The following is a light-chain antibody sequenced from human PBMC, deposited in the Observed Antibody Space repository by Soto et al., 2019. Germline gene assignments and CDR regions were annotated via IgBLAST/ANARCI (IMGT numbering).Light chain of an antibody. CDR3: SSYAGSNTWI. V-gene: IGLV2-23*01. J-gene: IGLJ2*01. CDR2: EGN. Sequence: QSALTQPASVSGSPGQSITISCTGTSSDVGSYYNLVSWYQQHPGKAPKLIIYEGNKRPSGVSDRFSGSKSGNTASLSISXXXXXXXXHYCCSSYAGSNTWIFGGGTKVTVL. CDR1: SSDVGSYYNL.